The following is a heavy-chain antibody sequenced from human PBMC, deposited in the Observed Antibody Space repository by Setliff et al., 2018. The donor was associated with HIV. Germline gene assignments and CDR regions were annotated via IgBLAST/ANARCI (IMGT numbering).Heavy chain of an antibody. J-gene: IGHJ3*02. Sequence: SETLSLTCTVSGASINSHYWNWFRQSPAKGLEWIGYYYNGGTSYNPSLQSRVTLSVDTPKNQFSLHLNSVTAADTAVYYCARKEKGGAFDIWGLGTLVTVSS. CDR3: ARKEKGGAFDI. CDR2: YYNGGT. CDR1: GASINSHY. V-gene: IGHV4-59*11.